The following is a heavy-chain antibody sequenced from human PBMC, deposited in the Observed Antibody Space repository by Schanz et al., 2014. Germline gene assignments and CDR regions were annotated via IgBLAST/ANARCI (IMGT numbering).Heavy chain of an antibody. V-gene: IGHV3-30*04. CDR3: AKIRYDSSGYYLPYYGMDV. D-gene: IGHD3-22*01. CDR2: ISDDGSRR. CDR1: GFIFSYYT. Sequence: QVQLVESGGGVVQPGRSLRLSCAASGFIFSYYTIHWVRQAPGKGLEWVAVISDDGSRRHYADFVTGRFTISRDNSKDTVYLQMNSLRAEDTAVYYCAKIRYDSSGYYLPYYGMDVWGQGTTVIVSS. J-gene: IGHJ6*02.